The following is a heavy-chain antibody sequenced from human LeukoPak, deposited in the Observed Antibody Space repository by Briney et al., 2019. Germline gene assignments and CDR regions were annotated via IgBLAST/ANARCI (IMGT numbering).Heavy chain of an antibody. Sequence: PSETLSLTCAVYGGSFSGYYWSWIRQPPGKGLEWIGEINHSGSTNYNPSLKSRVTISVDASKNQFSLKLSSVTAADTAVYYCARESRQQHAFDIWGQGTMVTVSS. V-gene: IGHV4-34*01. CDR2: INHSGST. CDR1: GGSFSGYY. D-gene: IGHD6-13*01. J-gene: IGHJ3*02. CDR3: ARESRQQHAFDI.